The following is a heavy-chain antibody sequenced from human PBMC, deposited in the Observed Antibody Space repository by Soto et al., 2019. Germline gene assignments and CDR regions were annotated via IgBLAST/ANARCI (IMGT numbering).Heavy chain of an antibody. J-gene: IGHJ4*02. V-gene: IGHV3-30*18. CDR1: GFTFSSYG. D-gene: IGHD6-19*01. Sequence: QVQLVESGGGVVQPGRSLRLSCAASGFTFSSYGMHWVRQAPGKGLEWVAVISYDGSNKYYADSVKGRFTISRDNSKNTLYLQMNSLRAEDTAVYYCAKWGRGQCLVPIDREEDFDYWGQGTLVTVSS. CDR3: AKWGRGQCLVPIDREEDFDY. CDR2: ISYDGSNK.